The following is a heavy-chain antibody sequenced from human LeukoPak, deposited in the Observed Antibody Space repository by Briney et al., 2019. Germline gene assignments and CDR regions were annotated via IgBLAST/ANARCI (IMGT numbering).Heavy chain of an antibody. CDR3: AKDINSMVRGLMDY. V-gene: IGHV3-7*03. CDR2: IKQDGSEK. J-gene: IGHJ4*02. CDR1: GFTXSSYX. D-gene: IGHD3-10*01. Sequence: SGFTXSSYXXSXVRXAPGXXXEWXANIKQDGSEKYYVDSVKGRFTISRDNAKNSLYLQMNSLRAEDTALYYCAKDINSMVRGLMDYWGQGTLVTVSS.